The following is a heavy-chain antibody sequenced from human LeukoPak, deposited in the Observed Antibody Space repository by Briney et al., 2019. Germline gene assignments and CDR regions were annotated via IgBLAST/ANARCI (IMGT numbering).Heavy chain of an antibody. CDR1: GFIFSNSA. CDR3: AADDSGECR. V-gene: IGHV1-58*02. Sequence: GASVKVSCKASGFIFSNSAMQWVRQARGQRLEWIGWIVVGSGKTHYSQKFQGRVSITRDMSTNTAYMELRSLRYEDTAIYYCAADDSGECRWGQRALVTVSS. D-gene: IGHD2-21*01. CDR2: IVVGSGKT. J-gene: IGHJ1*01.